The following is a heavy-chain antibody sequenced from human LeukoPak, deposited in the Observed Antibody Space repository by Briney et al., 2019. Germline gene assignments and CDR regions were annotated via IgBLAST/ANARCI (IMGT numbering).Heavy chain of an antibody. CDR3: ARDSGYYFDY. CDR2: IKLDGSEK. J-gene: IGHJ4*02. V-gene: IGHV3-7*03. Sequence: GGSLRLSCAASRFTFSSYWMSWVRQAPGKGLEWVANIKLDGSEKSYVDSVKGRFTISRDNAKNSLYLQMNSLRAEDTAVYYCARDSGYYFDYWGQGTLVTVSS. D-gene: IGHD3-10*01. CDR1: RFTFSSYW.